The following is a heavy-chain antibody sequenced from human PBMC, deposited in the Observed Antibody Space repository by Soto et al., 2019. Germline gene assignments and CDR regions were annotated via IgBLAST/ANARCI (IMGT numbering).Heavy chain of an antibody. Sequence: QVQLVQSGAEVKKPGSSVKVSCRASGDTFSTYAITWVRQAPGQGLEWMGGIVPLLGRTTYAPKFQGRVTITADESTNTAYMELSSLRSEDTAVYYCARDWGFCSGGSCPGYWGQGTLVTVSS. V-gene: IGHV1-69*01. J-gene: IGHJ4*02. CDR1: GDTFSTYA. CDR2: IVPLLGRT. CDR3: ARDWGFCSGGSCPGY. D-gene: IGHD2-15*01.